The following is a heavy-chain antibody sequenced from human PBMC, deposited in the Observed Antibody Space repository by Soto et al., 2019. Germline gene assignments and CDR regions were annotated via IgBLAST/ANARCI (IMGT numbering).Heavy chain of an antibody. V-gene: IGHV3-23*01. CDR3: AKGATGNPKRYFDY. CDR1: GFTFSSYA. CDR2: ISGSGATT. J-gene: IGHJ4*02. D-gene: IGHD1-1*01. Sequence: EVHLLESGGGLVQPGGSLRLSCAASGFTFSSYAMSWVRQGPGKGLEWVSAISGSGATTHYADSVKGRFTFSRDNSKNTLYLKMNSLRAEDTAVYYCAKGATGNPKRYFDYWGQGTLVTVSS.